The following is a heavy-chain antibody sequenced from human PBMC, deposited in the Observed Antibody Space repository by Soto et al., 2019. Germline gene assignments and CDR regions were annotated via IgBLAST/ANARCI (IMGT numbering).Heavy chain of an antibody. CDR1: GDSVSSNSAA. J-gene: IGHJ6*02. CDR2: TYYRSKWYN. D-gene: IGHD6-19*01. V-gene: IGHV6-1*01. Sequence: SHTLSLTCAISGDSVSSNSAAWNWIRQSPSRGLEWLGRTYYRSKWYNDYAVSVKSRITINPDTSKNQFSLQLNSVTPEDTAVYYCERDYVAVSYYYYYYGMDVWGQGTKVTVS. CDR3: ERDYVAVSYYYYYYGMDV.